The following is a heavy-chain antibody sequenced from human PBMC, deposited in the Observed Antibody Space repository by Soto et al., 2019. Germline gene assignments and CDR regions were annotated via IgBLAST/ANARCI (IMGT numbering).Heavy chain of an antibody. D-gene: IGHD3-22*01. CDR1: GFTFSSYA. V-gene: IGHV3-23*01. J-gene: IGHJ4*02. CDR3: ARGLYYDSSGYYFLGY. CDR2: ISGSGGST. Sequence: GGSLRLSCAASGFTFSSYAMSWVRQAPGKGLEWVSAISGSGGSTYYADSVKGRFTISRDNSKNTLYLQMNSLRAEDTAVYYCARGLYYDSSGYYFLGYWGQGTLVTRLL.